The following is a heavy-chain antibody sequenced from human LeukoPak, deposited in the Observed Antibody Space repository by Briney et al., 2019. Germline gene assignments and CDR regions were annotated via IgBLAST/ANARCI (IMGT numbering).Heavy chain of an antibody. J-gene: IGHJ4*02. V-gene: IGHV1-2*02. CDR2: INPNSGGT. CDR1: GYTFTGSD. CDR3: ARQKYQLPSFSDY. Sequence: GASVTVSCKASGYTFTGSDMHWVRQAPGQGLEWMGWINPNSGGTNYAQKFQGRVTMTRDTSISTAYMELSRLRSDDTAVYYCARQKYQLPSFSDYWGQGTLVTVSS. D-gene: IGHD2-2*01.